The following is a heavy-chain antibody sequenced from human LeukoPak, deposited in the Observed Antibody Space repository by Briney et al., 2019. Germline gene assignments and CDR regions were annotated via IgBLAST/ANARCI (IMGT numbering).Heavy chain of an antibody. V-gene: IGHV4-39*07. CDR1: GGSISSSSYY. CDR3: ARVGQWLVPYYYYYMDV. CDR2: IYYSGST. D-gene: IGHD6-19*01. J-gene: IGHJ6*03. Sequence: GSLRLSCTVSGGSISSSSYYWGWIRQPPGKGLEWIGSIYYSGSTYYNPSLKSRVTISVDTSKNQFSLKLSSVTAADTAVYYCARVGQWLVPYYYYYMDVWGKGTTVTVSS.